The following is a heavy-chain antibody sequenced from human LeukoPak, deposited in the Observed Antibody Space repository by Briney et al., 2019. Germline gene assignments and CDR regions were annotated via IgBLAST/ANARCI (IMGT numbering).Heavy chain of an antibody. Sequence: GGSLRLSCEASGFTFSSYSINWVRQAPGKGLEWVSSISSSSSYIYYADSVKGRFTISRDNAKNSLYLQMNSLRAEDTAVYYCARDVEMATAATFDYWGQGTLVTVSS. V-gene: IGHV3-21*01. CDR1: GFTFSSYS. CDR2: ISSSSSYI. J-gene: IGHJ4*02. D-gene: IGHD5-24*01. CDR3: ARDVEMATAATFDY.